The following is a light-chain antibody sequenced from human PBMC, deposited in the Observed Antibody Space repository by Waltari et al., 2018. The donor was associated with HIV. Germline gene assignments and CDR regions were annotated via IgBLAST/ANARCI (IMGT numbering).Light chain of an antibody. Sequence: DIQLTQSPSTLSASVGDGVTISCRASQNIRNWLAWYQQKPGKAPKLLIYKASSLESGVPSRFSGSGSGTEFTLTLSSLQPEDFATYYCQQYYNNPTFGGGTKVAIK. J-gene: IGKJ4*01. V-gene: IGKV1-5*03. CDR3: QQYYNNPT. CDR1: QNIRNW. CDR2: KAS.